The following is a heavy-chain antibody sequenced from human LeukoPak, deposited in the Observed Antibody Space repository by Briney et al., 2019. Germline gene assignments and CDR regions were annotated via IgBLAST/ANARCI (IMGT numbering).Heavy chain of an antibody. J-gene: IGHJ5*02. V-gene: IGHV4-59*01. CDR2: IHYTGST. CDR3: ARGGYYGSGNDFRFDP. D-gene: IGHD3-10*01. Sequence: SETLSLTCTVSGGSINSYYWSWIRQPPGKGLECIGYIHYTGSTNYNPSLKSRVTISVDTSKSQFSLKLSSVTAADTATYYCARGGYYGSGNDFRFDPWGQGTLVTVSS. CDR1: GGSINSYY.